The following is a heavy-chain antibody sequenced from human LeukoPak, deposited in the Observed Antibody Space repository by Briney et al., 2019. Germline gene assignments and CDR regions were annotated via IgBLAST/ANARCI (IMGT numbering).Heavy chain of an antibody. D-gene: IGHD4-17*01. Sequence: GGSLRLSCAASGFTFSSYSMIWVRQAPGKGLEWVSSITSSSSYIYYADSVKGRFTISRDNAKNSLYLQMNNLRAEDTAVYYCARETTVASGWFDPWGQGTLVTVSS. CDR3: ARETTVASGWFDP. CDR1: GFTFSSYS. V-gene: IGHV3-21*01. CDR2: ITSSSSYI. J-gene: IGHJ5*02.